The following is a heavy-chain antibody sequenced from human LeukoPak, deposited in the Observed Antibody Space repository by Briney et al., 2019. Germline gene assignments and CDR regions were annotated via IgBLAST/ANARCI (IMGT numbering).Heavy chain of an antibody. CDR1: GFTFSSYA. J-gene: IGHJ4*02. V-gene: IGHV3-23*01. CDR2: ISGSGGSGVST. Sequence: GGSLRLSCAASGFTFSSYAMSWVRQAPGKGLEWVSTISGSGGSGVSTYYADSVKGRLTISRDNAKNTLYLQMNSLRAEDTAVYYCAKGYSSGFDYWGQGTLVTVSS. D-gene: IGHD6-19*01. CDR3: AKGYSSGFDY.